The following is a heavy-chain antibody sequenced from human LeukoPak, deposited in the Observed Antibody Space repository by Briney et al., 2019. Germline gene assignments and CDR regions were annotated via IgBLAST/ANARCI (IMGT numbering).Heavy chain of an antibody. CDR1: GYTFTNYG. D-gene: IGHD3-22*01. V-gene: IGHV1-18*01. CDR3: ARANYDTTGYYFPEYFQH. CDR2: ISVYNGNT. Sequence: ASVKVSCKASGYTFTNYGISWVRQAPGQGLEWMGWISVYNGNTNYAQKLQGRVSMTTDTSTSTAYMELRSLRSDDTAVYYCARANYDTTGYYFPEYFQHWGQGTLVTVSS. J-gene: IGHJ1*01.